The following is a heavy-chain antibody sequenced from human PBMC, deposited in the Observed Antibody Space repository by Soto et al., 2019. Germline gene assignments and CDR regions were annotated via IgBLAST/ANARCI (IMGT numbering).Heavy chain of an antibody. V-gene: IGHV3-64D*08. Sequence: GGSLRLSCSASGFTFNTYAMHWVRQAPGKGLEYVSAISSDGGTTYYADSVKGRFTISRDNSKNTLYLQMSSLRAEDTAVYCCAIRGYFSGGSCYSFDNWGQGTLVTVSS. D-gene: IGHD2-15*01. J-gene: IGHJ4*02. CDR3: AIRGYFSGGSCYSFDN. CDR2: ISSDGGTT. CDR1: GFTFNTYA.